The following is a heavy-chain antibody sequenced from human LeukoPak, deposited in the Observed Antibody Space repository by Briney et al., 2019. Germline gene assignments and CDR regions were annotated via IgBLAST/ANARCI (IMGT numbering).Heavy chain of an antibody. CDR2: ISSSSSII. D-gene: IGHD3-10*02. CDR3: AELGITMIGGV. J-gene: IGHJ6*04. V-gene: IGHV3-48*01. Sequence: GGSLRLSCEASGFTFSDYSMNWVRQAPRKGLEWISYISSSSSIIYNADSVKGRFTISRDNVKNSLYLQMNSLRAEDTAVYYCAELGITMIGGVWGKGTTVTISS. CDR1: GFTFSDYS.